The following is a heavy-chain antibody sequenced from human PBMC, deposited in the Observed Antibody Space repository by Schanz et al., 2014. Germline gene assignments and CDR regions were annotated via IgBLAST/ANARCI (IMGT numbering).Heavy chain of an antibody. CDR2: IIPILGIA. V-gene: IGHV1-69*02. D-gene: IGHD3-22*01. CDR1: GYTFTSYS. Sequence: QVQLVQSGAEVKKPGASVKVSCKASGYTFTSYSIHWVRQAPGQGLEWMGRIIPILGIANYAQKFQCRVTNTADKSTSTAYMDLSSLRPEDTAVYYCARSDYYDNSDYYNSFDYWGQGTLVTVSS. J-gene: IGHJ4*02. CDR3: ARSDYYDNSDYYNSFDY.